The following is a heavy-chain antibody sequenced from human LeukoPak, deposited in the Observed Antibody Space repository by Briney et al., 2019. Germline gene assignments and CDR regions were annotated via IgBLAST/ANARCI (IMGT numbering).Heavy chain of an antibody. CDR3: AGVTAMAPRVDY. D-gene: IGHD5-18*01. V-gene: IGHV3-21*01. CDR1: GFTFSSYS. Sequence: GGSLRLSCAASGFTFSSYSMNWVRQAPGKGLEWVSSISSSSSYIYYADSVKGRFTISRDNAKNSLYLQMNSLRAEYTAVYYCAGVTAMAPRVDYWGQGTLVTVSS. J-gene: IGHJ4*02. CDR2: ISSSSSYI.